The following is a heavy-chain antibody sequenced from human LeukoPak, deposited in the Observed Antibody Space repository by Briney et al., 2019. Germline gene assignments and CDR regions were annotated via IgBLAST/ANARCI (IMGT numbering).Heavy chain of an antibody. J-gene: IGHJ4*02. CDR1: GYTFTDYY. Sequence: ASVKVSCKTSGYTFTDYYMHWVRQAPGQGLEWMGIINPSGGSTSYAQKFQGRVTMTRDTSTSTVYMELSSLRSEDTAVYYCARVVGGTYDYWGQGTLVTVSS. CDR2: INPSGGST. V-gene: IGHV1-46*01. CDR3: ARVVGGTYDY. D-gene: IGHD2-15*01.